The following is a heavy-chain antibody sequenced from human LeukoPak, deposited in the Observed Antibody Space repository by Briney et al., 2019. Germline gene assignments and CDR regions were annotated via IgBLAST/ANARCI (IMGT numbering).Heavy chain of an antibody. D-gene: IGHD6-19*01. Sequence: SETLSLTCTVSGGSISSGGYYWSWIRQHPGKGLEWIGYIYYSGSTYYNPSLKSRVTISVDTSKNQFSLKLSSVTAADTAVYYGASSPQQWLVQGSFDYWGQGTLVTVSS. CDR1: GGSISSGGYY. CDR3: ASSPQQWLVQGSFDY. CDR2: IYYSGST. J-gene: IGHJ4*02. V-gene: IGHV4-31*03.